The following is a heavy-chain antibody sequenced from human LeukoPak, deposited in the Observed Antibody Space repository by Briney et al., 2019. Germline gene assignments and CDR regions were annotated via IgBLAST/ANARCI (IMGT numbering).Heavy chain of an antibody. CDR1: GYTFTNNF. CDR3: ARARTDYYDSSGHDAFDI. Sequence: ASVKVSCKASGYTFTNNFMHWVRQAPGQGLGRVVIINPSGDNTWYAQKFQGRVTMTRDMATSTDYLEVSSLRSEDTAVYYCARARTDYYDSSGHDAFDIWGQGTMVTVSS. CDR2: INPSGDNT. D-gene: IGHD3-22*01. J-gene: IGHJ3*02. V-gene: IGHV1-46*01.